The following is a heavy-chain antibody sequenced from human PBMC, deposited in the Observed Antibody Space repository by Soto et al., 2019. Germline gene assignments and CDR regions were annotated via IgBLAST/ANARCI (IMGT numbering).Heavy chain of an antibody. J-gene: IGHJ6*02. V-gene: IGHV4-59*01. CDR1: GGSISSYY. Sequence: SETLSLTCAVSGGSISSYYWSWIRQPPGKGLEWIGYIYYSGSTNYNPSLKSRVTISVDTSKNQFSLKLSSVTAADTAVYYCARDRXDGYNWGDYYYYCGMDVWGQGTTVTVSS. D-gene: IGHD5-12*01. CDR2: IYYSGST. CDR3: ARDRXDGYNWGDYYYYCGMDV.